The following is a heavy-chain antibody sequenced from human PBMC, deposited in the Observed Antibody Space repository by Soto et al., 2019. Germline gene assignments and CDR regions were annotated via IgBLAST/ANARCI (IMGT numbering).Heavy chain of an antibody. D-gene: IGHD4-17*01. CDR1: GGTFSSYT. Sequence: QVQLVQSGAEVKKPGSSVKVSCKASGGTFSSYTISWVRQAPGQGLEWMGRIIPILGIANYAQKFQGRVTITADKSTSTAYMELSSLSSEDTAVYYCASHTTPVTTRYFDYWGQGTLVTVSS. CDR2: IIPILGIA. V-gene: IGHV1-69*02. J-gene: IGHJ4*02. CDR3: ASHTTPVTTRYFDY.